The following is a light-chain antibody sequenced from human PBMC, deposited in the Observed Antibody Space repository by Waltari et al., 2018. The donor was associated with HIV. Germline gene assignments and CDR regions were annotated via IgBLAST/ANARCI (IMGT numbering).Light chain of an antibody. J-gene: IGLJ3*02. CDR1: SGSIAANY. CDR2: EDN. V-gene: IGLV6-57*03. Sequence: NFMLTQPHSVSGSPGKTVTISCTRSSGSIAANYVPWYQQRPGSAPTTVIYEDNQRPSGVPDRFSGSIDSSSNSASLIISGLKTEDEADYYCQSSDSSNWVFGGGTKVTVL. CDR3: QSSDSSNWV.